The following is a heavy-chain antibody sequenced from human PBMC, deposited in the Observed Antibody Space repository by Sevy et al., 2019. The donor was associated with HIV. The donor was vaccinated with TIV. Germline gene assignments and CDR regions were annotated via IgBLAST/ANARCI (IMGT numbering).Heavy chain of an antibody. CDR3: TTDGGGYNYGYSFDY. J-gene: IGHJ4*02. CDR1: GFTFSNAW. Sequence: GGSLRLSCAASGFTFSNAWMNWVRQAPGKGLEWVGRIKSKTDGGTTDYAAPVKGRLNISRDDSKNTLYLQMNSLKTEDTVVYYCTTDGGGYNYGYSFDYWGQGTLVTVSS. D-gene: IGHD5-18*01. V-gene: IGHV3-15*07. CDR2: IKSKTDGGTT.